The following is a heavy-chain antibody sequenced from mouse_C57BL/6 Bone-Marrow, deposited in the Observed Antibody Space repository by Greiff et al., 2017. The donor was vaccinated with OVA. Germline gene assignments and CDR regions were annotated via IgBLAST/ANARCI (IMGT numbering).Heavy chain of an antibody. CDR2: IDPETGGT. J-gene: IGHJ4*01. V-gene: IGHV1-15*01. CDR3: TWGGLYAMDY. CDR1: GYTFTDYE. Sequence: VQGVESGAELVRPGASVTLSCKASGYTFTDYEMHWVKQTPVHGLEWIGAIDPETGGTAYNQKFKGKAILTADKSSSTAYMELRSLTSEDSAVYYCTWGGLYAMDYWGQGTSVTVSS.